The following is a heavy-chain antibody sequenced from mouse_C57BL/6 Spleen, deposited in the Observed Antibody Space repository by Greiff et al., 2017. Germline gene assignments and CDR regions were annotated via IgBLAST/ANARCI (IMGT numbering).Heavy chain of an antibody. D-gene: IGHD4-1*01. CDR2: ISSGSSTI. CDR1: GFTFSDYG. Sequence: EVTLMESGGGLVKPGGSLKLSCAASGFTFSDYGMHWVRQAPEKGLEWVAYISSGSSTIYYADTVKGRFTISRDNAKNTLFLQMTSLRSEDKAMYYCATNWPYYYAMDYWGQGTSVTVSS. V-gene: IGHV5-17*01. CDR3: ATNWPYYYAMDY. J-gene: IGHJ4*01.